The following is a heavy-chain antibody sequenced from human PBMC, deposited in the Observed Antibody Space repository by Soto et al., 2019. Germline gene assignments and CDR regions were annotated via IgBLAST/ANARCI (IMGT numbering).Heavy chain of an antibody. D-gene: IGHD2-21*02. V-gene: IGHV1-69*02. J-gene: IGHJ6*03. CDR2: IIPILGVA. Sequence: QVQLVQSGAEVKKPGSSVKVSCKASGDTFSNHTISWVRQAPGQGLEWMGRIIPILGVANYAQKFQGRVRIPADKSTTKAYKEWSSLRSADRAVYYWGRVAEMGWVTKGDYYYMDFG. CDR1: GDTFSNHT. CDR3: GRVAEMGWVTKGDYYYMDF.